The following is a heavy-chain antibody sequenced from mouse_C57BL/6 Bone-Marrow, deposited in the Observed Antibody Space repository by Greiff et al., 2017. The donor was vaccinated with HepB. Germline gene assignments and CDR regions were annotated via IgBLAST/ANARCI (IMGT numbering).Heavy chain of an antibody. CDR2: IDPENGDT. CDR1: GFNIKDDY. D-gene: IGHD1-1*01. J-gene: IGHJ3*01. Sequence: EVKLMESVAELVRPGASVKLSCTASGFNIKDDYMHWVKQRPEQGLEWIGWIDPENGDTEYASKFQGKATITADTSSNTAYLQLSSLTSEDTAVYYCTTGGYYGSSPAWFAYWGQGTLVTVSA. CDR3: TTGGYYGSSPAWFAY. V-gene: IGHV14-4*01.